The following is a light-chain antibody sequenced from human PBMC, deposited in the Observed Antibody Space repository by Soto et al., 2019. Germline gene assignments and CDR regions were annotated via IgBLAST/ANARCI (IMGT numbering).Light chain of an antibody. CDR2: WAS. CDR1: QSVFASHINKNF. V-gene: IGKV4-1*01. CDR3: HQYNSAPQA. J-gene: IGKJ1*01. Sequence: DIVMTQSPDSLAVSLSDRATINCKSSQSVFASHINKNFLAWYQQRPGQPPKLLIYWASTREVGVPDRFSGSGSGTDFTLTISGLQAEDVAVNYCHQYNSAPQAFGQGTKVEIK.